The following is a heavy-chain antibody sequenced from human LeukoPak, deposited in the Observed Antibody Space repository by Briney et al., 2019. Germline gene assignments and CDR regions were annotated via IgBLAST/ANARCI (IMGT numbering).Heavy chain of an antibody. CDR1: GFTFSSYS. CDR3: ARDRFSGSYPLDY. CDR2: ISSSSSYI. Sequence: PGGSLRLSCAASGFTFSSYSMNWVRQAPGKGLEWVSSISSSSSYIYYADSVKGRFTISRDNAKNSLYLQMNSLRAEDTAVYYCARDRFSGSYPLDYWGQGTLVTVSS. J-gene: IGHJ4*02. V-gene: IGHV3-21*04. D-gene: IGHD1-26*01.